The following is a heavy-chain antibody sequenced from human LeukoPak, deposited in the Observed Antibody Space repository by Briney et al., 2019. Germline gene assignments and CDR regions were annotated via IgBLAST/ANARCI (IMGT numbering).Heavy chain of an antibody. D-gene: IGHD4-17*01. CDR1: GGSISSSSYY. V-gene: IGHV4-39*01. CDR2: IYYSGST. Sequence: PSETLSLTCTVSGGSISSSSYYWGWIRQPPGKGLEWIGSIYYSGSTYYNPSLKSRVTISVDTSKNQFSLKLSSVTAADTAVYYCARHREYGDYVREYSFDYWGQGTLVTVSS. CDR3: ARHREYGDYVREYSFDY. J-gene: IGHJ4*02.